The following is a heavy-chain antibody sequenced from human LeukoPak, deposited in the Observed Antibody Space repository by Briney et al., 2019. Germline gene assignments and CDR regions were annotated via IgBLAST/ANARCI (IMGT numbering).Heavy chain of an antibody. V-gene: IGHV3-7*01. D-gene: IGHD2-2*02. J-gene: IGHJ4*02. CDR3: ARVDCSSTSCYTSYYFDY. Sequence: GGSLRLSCAASGFTFSSYWMSWVRQAPGEGLEWVANIKQDGSEKYYVDSVKGRFTISRDNAKNSLYLQMNSLRAEDTAVYYCARVDCSSTSCYTSYYFDYWGQGTLVTVSS. CDR1: GFTFSSYW. CDR2: IKQDGSEK.